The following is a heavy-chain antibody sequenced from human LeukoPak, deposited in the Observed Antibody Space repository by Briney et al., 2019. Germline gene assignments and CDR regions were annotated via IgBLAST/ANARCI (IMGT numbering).Heavy chain of an antibody. CDR2: IYYSGGT. CDR3: ARSPHYGVYSH. Sequence: SETLSLTCTVSGASISSYYWSWIRQPPGKGLEWIGYIYYSGGTTYNPSLKSRVTISVDTSKNQFSLKLSSVTAADTAVYYCARSPHYGVYSHWGQGTLFTVSS. V-gene: IGHV4-59*08. J-gene: IGHJ4*02. CDR1: GASISSYY. D-gene: IGHD4-17*01.